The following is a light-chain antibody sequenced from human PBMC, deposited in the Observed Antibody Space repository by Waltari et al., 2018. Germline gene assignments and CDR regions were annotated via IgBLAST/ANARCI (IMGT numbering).Light chain of an antibody. CDR3: QQNYSSSQVT. V-gene: IGKV1-39*01. Sequence: DIQMTQSPSSLSASVGDRVSFTSRASQPISTYLNWYQQKPEKAPKLLIYAASTLQSEVPSRFSGSGSGSDFTLTISSLQPEDFATYYCQQNYSSSQVTFGQGTRLDIK. CDR2: AAS. CDR1: QPISTY. J-gene: IGKJ5*01.